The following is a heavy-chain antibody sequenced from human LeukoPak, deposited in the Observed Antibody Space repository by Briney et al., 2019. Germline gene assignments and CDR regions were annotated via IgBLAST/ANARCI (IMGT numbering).Heavy chain of an antibody. CDR2: ISGSGGST. V-gene: IGHV3-23*01. J-gene: IGHJ4*02. CDR1: GFTFGGYW. D-gene: IGHD3-3*01. CDR3: AKESALELRFFDY. Sequence: GGSLRLSCAASGFTFGGYWMSWVRQAPGKGLEWVSAISGSGGSTYYADSVKGRFTISRDNSKNTLYLQMNSLRAEDTAVYYCAKESALELRFFDYWGQGTLVTVSS.